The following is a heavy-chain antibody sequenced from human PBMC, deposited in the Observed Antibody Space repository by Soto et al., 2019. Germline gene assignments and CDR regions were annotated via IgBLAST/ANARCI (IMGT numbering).Heavy chain of an antibody. Sequence: TLSLTCAVSGGSISSGGYSWSWIRQPPGKGLEWIGYIYHSGSTYYNPSLKSRVTISVDRSKNQFSLKLSSVTAADTAVYYCARDRGGLYGMDVWGQGTTVTVSS. D-gene: IGHD3-16*01. CDR1: GGSISSGGYS. J-gene: IGHJ6*02. CDR3: ARDRGGLYGMDV. CDR2: IYHSGST. V-gene: IGHV4-30-2*01.